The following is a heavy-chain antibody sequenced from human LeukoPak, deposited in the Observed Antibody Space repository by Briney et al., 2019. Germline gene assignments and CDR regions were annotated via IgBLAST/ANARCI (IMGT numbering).Heavy chain of an antibody. J-gene: IGHJ5*02. Sequence: SETLSLTCAVYGGSFSGYYWSWLRQPPGKGLEWIGEINHSGSTNYNPSLKSRVTISVDTSKNQFSLKPSSVTAADTAVYYCARGYCSSTSCRNRGVWFDPWGQGTLVTVSS. CDR2: INHSGST. V-gene: IGHV4-34*01. D-gene: IGHD2-2*01. CDR3: ARGYCSSTSCRNRGVWFDP. CDR1: GGSFSGYY.